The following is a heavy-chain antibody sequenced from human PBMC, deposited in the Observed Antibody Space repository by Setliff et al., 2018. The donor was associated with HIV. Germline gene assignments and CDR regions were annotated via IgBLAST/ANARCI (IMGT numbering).Heavy chain of an antibody. CDR1: GFTFTRYY. Sequence: ASVKVSCKASGFTFTRYYMHWVRQAPGQGLEWMGIINPSGDSTTYAQKFQGRVTMTRETSTSTVYMELSSLRSEDTAVYFCARSYYGSGSYQGVLDYWGQGTLVTVSS. D-gene: IGHD3-10*01. J-gene: IGHJ4*02. V-gene: IGHV1-46*03. CDR3: ARSYYGSGSYQGVLDY. CDR2: INPSGDST.